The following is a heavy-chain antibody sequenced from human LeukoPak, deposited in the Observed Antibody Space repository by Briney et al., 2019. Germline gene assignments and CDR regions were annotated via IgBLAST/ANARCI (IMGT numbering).Heavy chain of an antibody. J-gene: IGHJ4*02. V-gene: IGHV3-33*01. D-gene: IGHD5-18*01. CDR1: GLTFRNYG. Sequence: QPGRSLRLSCVASGLTFRNYGLRWVRQAPGEGLEWVAVIWYDGSNKYYADSVKGRFTISRDNSKNTLYLQMNSLRAEDTAVYYCASQRGYTYDYWGQGTLVAVSS. CDR2: IWYDGSNK. CDR3: ASQRGYTYDY.